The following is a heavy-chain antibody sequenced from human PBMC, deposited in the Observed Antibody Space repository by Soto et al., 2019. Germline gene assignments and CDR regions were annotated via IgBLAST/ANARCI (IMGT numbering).Heavy chain of an antibody. V-gene: IGHV1-69*01. Sequence: QVQLVQSGAEVKKPGSSVKVSCKASGGTFSSYAISWVRQAPGQGLEWMGGIIPIFGTANYAQKFQGRVTITADESTSTAYMVLSSLRSEDTAVYYCARGGASCCYPPLDYWGQGTLVTVSS. CDR3: ARGGASCCYPPLDY. J-gene: IGHJ4*02. CDR1: GGTFSSYA. D-gene: IGHD2-2*01. CDR2: IIPIFGTA.